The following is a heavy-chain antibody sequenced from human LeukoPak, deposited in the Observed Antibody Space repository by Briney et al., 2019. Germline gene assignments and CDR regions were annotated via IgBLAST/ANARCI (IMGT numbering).Heavy chain of an antibody. CDR2: IIPILGIA. CDR1: GGTFSSYT. Sequence: AASVKVSCKASGGTFSSYTISWVRQAPGQGREWMGRIIPILGIANYAKKFQGRVTITADESTSTAYMELSSLRSEDTAVYYCARDRGPYDYVWGSYRIYYYYMDVWGKGTTVTVSS. CDR3: ARDRGPYDYVWGSYRIYYYYMDV. V-gene: IGHV1-69*04. J-gene: IGHJ6*03. D-gene: IGHD3-16*02.